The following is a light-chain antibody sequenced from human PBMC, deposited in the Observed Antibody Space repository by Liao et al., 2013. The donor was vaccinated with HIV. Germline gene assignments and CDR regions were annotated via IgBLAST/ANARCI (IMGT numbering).Light chain of an antibody. Sequence: SYELTQPPSVSVSPGQTARITCSGDALPKEYAYWYQQKPGQAPVLVILKNSERPSGIPERFSGSNSGNTATLTISGTQAMDEADYYCQAWDSSTGVFGTGTKVTVL. CDR1: ALPKEY. CDR3: QAWDSSTGV. CDR2: KNS. V-gene: IGLV3-1*01. J-gene: IGLJ1*01.